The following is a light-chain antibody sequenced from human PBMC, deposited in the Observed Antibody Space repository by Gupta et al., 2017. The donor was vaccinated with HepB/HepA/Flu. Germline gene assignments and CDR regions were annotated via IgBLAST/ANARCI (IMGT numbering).Light chain of an antibody. CDR3: QVCDVLSDQYV. J-gene: IGLJ1*01. CDR1: KTGSEP. V-gene: IGLV3-21*03. Sequence: SYVLTQPPSVSVAPGKPARVPCGGIKTGSEPVPWYQQKPGQAPVLVVYDDSARPSGIPERFSGSNSANTATLTISRVEAGDEADYYCQVCDVLSDQYVFGTGTTVTVL. CDR2: DDS.